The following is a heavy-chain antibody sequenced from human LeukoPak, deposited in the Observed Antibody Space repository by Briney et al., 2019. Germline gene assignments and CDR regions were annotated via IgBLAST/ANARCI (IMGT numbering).Heavy chain of an antibody. D-gene: IGHD2-2*03. CDR3: ARPPSRGYSSSFEY. CDR1: GYRFPTYW. Sequence: GESLKISFKGSGYRFPTYWIAWVRSMPGKGLGWRGIIYPDESNIRYSPSFQGQVTISADKSINTAYLQWSSLKASDTAMYYCARPPSRGYSSSFEYWGQGTLVTVSS. J-gene: IGHJ4*02. V-gene: IGHV5-51*01. CDR2: IYPDESNI.